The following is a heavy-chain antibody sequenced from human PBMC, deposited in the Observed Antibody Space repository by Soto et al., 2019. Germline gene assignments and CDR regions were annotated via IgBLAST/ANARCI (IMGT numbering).Heavy chain of an antibody. CDR3: ARGIPNVYGTDV. V-gene: IGHV3-74*01. CDR2: IKGDGSNT. J-gene: IGHJ6*02. Sequence: EVQLVESGGGLVQPGGSLRLSCAGSGFTFSSYWMHWVHQVPGKGLVWVSRIKGDGSNTGYADSVKGRFTISRDNAENTVYLQMTSLRAEDTAVYYCARGIPNVYGTDVWGQGTSVTVSS. CDR1: GFTFSSYW. D-gene: IGHD5-18*01.